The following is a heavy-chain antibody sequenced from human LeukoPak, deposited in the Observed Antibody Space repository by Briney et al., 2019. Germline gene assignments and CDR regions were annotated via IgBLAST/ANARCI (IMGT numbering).Heavy chain of an antibody. CDR2: ISYDGSNE. J-gene: IGHJ4*02. CDR1: RFTFSNYA. D-gene: IGHD3-9*01. CDR3: ARDRRYDILTGFSNFFDY. Sequence: GRSLRLSCAASRFTFSNYAMHWVRQAPGKGLEWVAVISYDGSNEYYADSVKGRFTISRDNSKNTLYLQMNSPRGEDTAVYYCARDRRYDILTGFSNFFDYWGQGTLVTVSS. V-gene: IGHV3-30-3*01.